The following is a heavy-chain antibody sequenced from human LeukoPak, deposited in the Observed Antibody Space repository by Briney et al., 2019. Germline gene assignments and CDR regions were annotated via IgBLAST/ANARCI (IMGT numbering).Heavy chain of an antibody. CDR2: INPNSGGT. CDR3: AREVVVTAIGDFDY. D-gene: IGHD2-21*02. V-gene: IGHV1-2*02. Sequence: ASVTVSCKASGYTFTVYYMHWVRQAPGQGLEWMGWINPNSGGTNYAQKFQGRVTMTRDTSISTAYMELSRLRSDDTAVYYCAREVVVTAIGDFDYWGQGTLVTVSS. CDR1: GYTFTVYY. J-gene: IGHJ4*02.